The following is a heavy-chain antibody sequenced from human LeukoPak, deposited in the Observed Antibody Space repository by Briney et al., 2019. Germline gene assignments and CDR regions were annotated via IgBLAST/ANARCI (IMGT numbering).Heavy chain of an antibody. CDR3: ARDYGDSEFDY. CDR2: INSDGSST. J-gene: IGHJ4*02. V-gene: IGHV3-74*01. Sequence: GGSLRLSCAASGFTFSNYWMHWVRQAPGKGLVWVSRINSDGSSTSYADSVKGRFTISRDNAKNTLYLQMNSLRAEDTAVYYCARDYGDSEFDYWGQGTLVTVSS. CDR1: GFTFSNYW. D-gene: IGHD4-17*01.